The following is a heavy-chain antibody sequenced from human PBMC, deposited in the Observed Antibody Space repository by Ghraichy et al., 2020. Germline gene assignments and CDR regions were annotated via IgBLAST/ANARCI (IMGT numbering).Heavy chain of an antibody. J-gene: IGHJ4*02. CDR1: GFTFSYYW. D-gene: IGHD3-3*01. V-gene: IGHV3-7*03. Sequence: GGSLRLSCAASGFTFSYYWMSWVRQAPGKGLEWEASIKPDGSDKYYVDSVRGRFTISRDNAKNSLYLQMNSLRPEDTAVYYCARLNGFTTIYGYWGQGTLVTVSS. CDR3: ARLNGFTTIYGY. CDR2: IKPDGSDK.